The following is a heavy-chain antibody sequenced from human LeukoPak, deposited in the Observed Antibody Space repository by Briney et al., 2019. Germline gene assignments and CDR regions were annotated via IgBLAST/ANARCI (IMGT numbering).Heavy chain of an antibody. Sequence: PSETLSLTCAVSGGSISSGGYSWSWIRQPPGKGLEWIGYIYHSGSTYYNPSLKSRVTISVDRSKNQFSLKLSSVTAADTAVYYCARQIHPRRSTVTTGAFDIWGQGTMVTVSS. V-gene: IGHV4-30-2*01. J-gene: IGHJ3*02. D-gene: IGHD4-17*01. CDR2: IYHSGST. CDR3: ARQIHPRRSTVTTGAFDI. CDR1: GGSISSGGYS.